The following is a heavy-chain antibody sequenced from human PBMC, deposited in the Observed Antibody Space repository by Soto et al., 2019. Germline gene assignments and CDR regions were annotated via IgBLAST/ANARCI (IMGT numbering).Heavy chain of an antibody. CDR1: GFTFSSYA. V-gene: IGHV3-23*01. CDR2: ISGRGGST. CDR3: AKATDLERGYYFDH. J-gene: IGHJ4*02. Sequence: HPGGSLRLSCAASGFTFSSYAMSWVRQAPGKGLEWVSGISGRGGSTYYADSVKGRFTISRDNSKSTLYLQMNNLRAEDTAVYYCAKATDLERGYYFDHWGQGTLVTVSS. D-gene: IGHD3-10*01.